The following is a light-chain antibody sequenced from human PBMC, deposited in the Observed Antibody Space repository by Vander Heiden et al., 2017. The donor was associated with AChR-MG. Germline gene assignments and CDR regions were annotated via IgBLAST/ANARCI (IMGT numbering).Light chain of an antibody. Sequence: VLTQSPRTLSLSPGERATLSCRASQSVSSSYLAWYQQKPGQAPRLLIYGASSRATGIPDRFSGSGSGTDFTLTISRLEAEDFAVYYCQQYGSSPRTFGPGTKVEIK. CDR1: QSVSSSY. V-gene: IGKV3-20*01. CDR2: GAS. CDR3: QQYGSSPRT. J-gene: IGKJ3*01.